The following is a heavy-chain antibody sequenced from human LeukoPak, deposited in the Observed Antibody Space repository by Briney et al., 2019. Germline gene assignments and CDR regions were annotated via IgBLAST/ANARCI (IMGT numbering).Heavy chain of an antibody. CDR2: ISTYNGNT. CDR3: ARDGAGSDENWFDP. Sequence: ASVKVSCKASGYTFTSYGISWVRQAPGQGLEWMGWISTYNGNTNYAQKFQGRVAMTTDTSTSTAYMELRSLRSDDRAVYYCARDGAGSDENWFDPWGQGTLVTVSS. CDR1: GYTFTSYG. J-gene: IGHJ5*02. D-gene: IGHD6-19*01. V-gene: IGHV1-18*01.